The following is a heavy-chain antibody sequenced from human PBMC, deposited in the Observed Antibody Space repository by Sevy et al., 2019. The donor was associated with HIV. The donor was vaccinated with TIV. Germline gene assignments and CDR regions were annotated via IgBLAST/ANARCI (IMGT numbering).Heavy chain of an antibody. Sequence: GGSLRPSCAASGFTVTNNYISWVRQAPGKGLDWVALSYSDDSRYFADSVRGRFTISRDSLKNTLYLQMNSLRAEDTAVYYCARLHPHIAAARAMDVWGQGTTVTVSS. CDR3: ARLHPHIAAARAMDV. V-gene: IGHV3-53*01. CDR1: GFTVTNNY. J-gene: IGHJ6*02. D-gene: IGHD6-13*01. CDR2: SYSDDSR.